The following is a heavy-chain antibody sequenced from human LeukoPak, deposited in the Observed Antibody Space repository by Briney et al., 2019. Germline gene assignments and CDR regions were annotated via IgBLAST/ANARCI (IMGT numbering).Heavy chain of an antibody. Sequence: ASVKVSCKASGYTFTGYYMHWVRQAPGQGLEWMGWINPNNGGTNYAQKFQGRVTMTRGTSISTAYVELSRLTSDDTAVYHCARGRGSTSSNFDYWGQGTLVTVSS. J-gene: IGHJ4*02. CDR2: INPNNGGT. D-gene: IGHD2-2*01. CDR1: GYTFTGYY. V-gene: IGHV1-2*02. CDR3: ARGRGSTSSNFDY.